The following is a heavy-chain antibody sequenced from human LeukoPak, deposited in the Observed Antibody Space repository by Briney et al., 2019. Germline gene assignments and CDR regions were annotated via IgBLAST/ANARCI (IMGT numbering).Heavy chain of an antibody. D-gene: IGHD3-10*01. V-gene: IGHV3-74*01. CDR2: INSDGSST. Sequence: PEGSLRLSCAASGFTFSSYWMHWVRQAPGKGLVWVSRINSDGSSTSYADSVKGRFTISRDNAKNTLYLQMNSLRAEDTAVYYCARVRKINYGSGSYLFDYWGQGTLVTVSS. CDR3: ARVRKINYGSGSYLFDY. CDR1: GFTFSSYW. J-gene: IGHJ4*02.